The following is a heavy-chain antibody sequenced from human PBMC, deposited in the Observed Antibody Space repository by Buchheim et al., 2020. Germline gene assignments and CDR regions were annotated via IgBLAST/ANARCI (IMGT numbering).Heavy chain of an antibody. Sequence: QVQLVESGGGVVQPGRSLRLSCAASGFTFSSYAMHWVRQAPGKGLEWVAVISYDGSNTYYADSVKGRFTISRDNSKNTLYLQMNSLRAEDTAVYYCARDRWRFSGLKYYFDYWGQGTL. V-gene: IGHV3-30*04. CDR2: ISYDGSNT. D-gene: IGHD5-12*01. CDR1: GFTFSSYA. J-gene: IGHJ4*02. CDR3: ARDRWRFSGLKYYFDY.